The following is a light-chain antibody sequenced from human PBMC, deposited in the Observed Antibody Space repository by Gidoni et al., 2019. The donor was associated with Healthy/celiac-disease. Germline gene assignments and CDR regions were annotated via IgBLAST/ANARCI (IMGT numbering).Light chain of an antibody. CDR3: QQYNSYPLT. CDR2: KAS. Sequence: DIQMTQSPSTPSASVGDRVTITCRASQSSSSWLAWYQQKPGKAPKLLIYKASSLESGVTSRFSGSGAGTEFTITISSLQPDDFATYYCQQYNSYPLTFGGGTKVEIK. V-gene: IGKV1-5*03. CDR1: QSSSSW. J-gene: IGKJ4*01.